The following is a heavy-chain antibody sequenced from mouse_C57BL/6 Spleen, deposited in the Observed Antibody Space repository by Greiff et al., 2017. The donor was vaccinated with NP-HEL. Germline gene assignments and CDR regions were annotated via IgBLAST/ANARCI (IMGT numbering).Heavy chain of an antibody. J-gene: IGHJ2*01. V-gene: IGHV1-69*01. CDR3: ERSFDY. Sequence: QVQLQQPGAELVMPGASVKLSCKASGYTFTSYWMHWVKQRPGQGLEWIGEIDPSDSYTNYNQKFKGKSTLTVDKSSSTAYMQLSSLTSEDSAVYYCERSFDYWGQGTTLTVSS. CDR1: GYTFTSYW. CDR2: IDPSDSYT.